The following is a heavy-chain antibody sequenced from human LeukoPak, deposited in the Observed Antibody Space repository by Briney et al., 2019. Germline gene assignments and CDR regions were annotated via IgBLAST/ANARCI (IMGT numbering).Heavy chain of an antibody. J-gene: IGHJ4*02. V-gene: IGHV3-7*01. Sequence: PGGSLRLSCAASGFTFSSYWMTWVRQAPGKGLEWVANIKQDGSEKKYVDSVKGRFTISRDNAKDSLYLQMNSLRAEDTAVYYCVRDRDWGFDYWGQGTLVTVSS. CDR2: IKQDGSEK. D-gene: IGHD7-27*01. CDR1: GFTFSSYW. CDR3: VRDRDWGFDY.